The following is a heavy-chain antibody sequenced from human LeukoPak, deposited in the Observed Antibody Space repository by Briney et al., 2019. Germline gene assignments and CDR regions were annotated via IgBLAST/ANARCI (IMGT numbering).Heavy chain of an antibody. D-gene: IGHD1-26*01. V-gene: IGHV3-21*01. J-gene: IGHJ3*02. CDR3: ARTYSGSLRLVAFEI. Sequence: GGSLRLSCAASGFTFSSYSMNWVRQAPGKGLEWVSSISSSSSYIYYADSVKGRFTISRDNAKNSLYLQMNSLRAEDTAVYYCARTYSGSLRLVAFEIWGQGTMVTVSS. CDR2: ISSSSSYI. CDR1: GFTFSSYS.